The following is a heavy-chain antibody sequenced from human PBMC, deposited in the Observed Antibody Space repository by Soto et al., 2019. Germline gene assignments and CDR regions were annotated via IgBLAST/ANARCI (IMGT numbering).Heavy chain of an antibody. D-gene: IGHD6-13*01. J-gene: IGHJ6*02. CDR3: ARLLVTPLYYYYGMDV. Sequence: GESLKISCKGSGYSFTSYWISWVRQMPGKGLEWMGRIDPSDSYTNYSPSFQGHVTISADKSISTAYLQWSSLKASDTAMYYCARLLVTPLYYYYGMDVWGQGTTVTVSS. CDR1: GYSFTSYW. V-gene: IGHV5-10-1*01. CDR2: IDPSDSYT.